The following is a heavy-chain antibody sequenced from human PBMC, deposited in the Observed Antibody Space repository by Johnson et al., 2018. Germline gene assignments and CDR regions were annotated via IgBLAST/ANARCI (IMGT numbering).Heavy chain of an antibody. Sequence: VQLVQSGGGLVKPGGSLRLSCAASGFTLRSYSMNWVRQAPGKGLEWVSSISRTSSYIYYADSVKGRFTISRDNAKNSLYLQMNSLRADDTAVYYCARAPPGSSVFSYYYYMDVWGKGTTVTVYS. V-gene: IGHV3-21*01. CDR1: GFTLRSYS. D-gene: IGHD6-19*01. CDR3: ARAPPGSSVFSYYYYMDV. J-gene: IGHJ6*03. CDR2: ISRTSSYI.